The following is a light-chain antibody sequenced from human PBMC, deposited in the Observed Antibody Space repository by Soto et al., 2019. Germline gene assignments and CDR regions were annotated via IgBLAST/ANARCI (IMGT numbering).Light chain of an antibody. J-gene: IGKJ1*01. CDR2: AAS. Sequence: DIQMTQSPSTLSASVGDTVTITCRASESIDNWLAWYQQEPGKAPKLLIFAASTLVRGVPSRFSGRGSGTEFTLTISSLQADDYATFYCQQYHTDWTFGQGTKVEIK. CDR1: ESIDNW. V-gene: IGKV1-5*01. CDR3: QQYHTDWT.